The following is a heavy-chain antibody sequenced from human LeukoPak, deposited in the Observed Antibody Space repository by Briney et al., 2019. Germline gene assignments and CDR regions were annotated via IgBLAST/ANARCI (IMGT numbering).Heavy chain of an antibody. CDR3: AFGVVTPDAFDI. CDR1: GGTFSSHA. J-gene: IGHJ3*02. D-gene: IGHD3-3*01. V-gene: IGHV1-69*05. Sequence: SVKVSCKASGGTFSSHAISWVRQAPGQGLEWMGGIIPIFGTANYAQKFQGRVTITTDESTSTAYMELSSLRSEDTAVYYCAFGVVTPDAFDIWGQGTMVTVSS. CDR2: IIPIFGTA.